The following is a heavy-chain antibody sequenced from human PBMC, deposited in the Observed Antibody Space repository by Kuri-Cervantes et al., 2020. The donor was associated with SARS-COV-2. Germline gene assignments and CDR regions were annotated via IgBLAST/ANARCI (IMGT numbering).Heavy chain of an antibody. CDR3: AKDPTATTEYYYAMDV. V-gene: IGHV3-23*01. CDR2: ISGSGTGA. J-gene: IGHJ6*02. D-gene: IGHD1-7*01. CDR1: GFSFSSYA. Sequence: GESLKISCAASGFSFSSYAMSWVRQAPGKGLEWVSVISGSGTGAYYVDSVKGRFTISRDNSKNTLYLQMNSLRAEDTAVYFCAKDPTATTEYYYAMDVWGQGTTVTVSS.